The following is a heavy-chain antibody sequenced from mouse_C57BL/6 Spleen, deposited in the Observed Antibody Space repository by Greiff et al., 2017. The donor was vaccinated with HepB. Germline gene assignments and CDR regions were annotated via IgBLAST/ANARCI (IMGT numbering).Heavy chain of an antibody. CDR1: GYSFTGYY. Sequence: EVQLQQSGPELVKPGASVKISCKASGYSFTGYYMNWVKQSPEKSLEWIGEINPSTGGTTYNQKFKAKATLTVDKSSSTAYMQLKSLTSEDSAVYYCARRGTSSGADYWGQGTTLPVSS. CDR3: ARRGTSSGADY. J-gene: IGHJ2*01. V-gene: IGHV1-42*01. D-gene: IGHD3-2*02. CDR2: INPSTGGT.